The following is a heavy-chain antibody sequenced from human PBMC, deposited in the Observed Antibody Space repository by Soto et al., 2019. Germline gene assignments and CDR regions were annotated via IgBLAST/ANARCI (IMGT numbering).Heavy chain of an antibody. CDR2: ISGSGGST. J-gene: IGHJ4*02. V-gene: IGHV3-23*01. CDR1: GFTFSNYA. Sequence: EVQLLESGGGLVQPGGSLRLSCAASGFTFSNYAMSWVRQAPGKGLEWVSGISGSGGSTYYADSVKGRFTISRDNSKNTLFLQLNSLRAEDTAVYYCAKAAYGDYGIFDYWGQGTLVTVSS. D-gene: IGHD4-17*01. CDR3: AKAAYGDYGIFDY.